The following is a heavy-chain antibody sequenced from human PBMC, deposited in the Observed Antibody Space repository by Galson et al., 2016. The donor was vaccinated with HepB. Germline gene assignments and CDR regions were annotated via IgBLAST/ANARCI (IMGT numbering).Heavy chain of an antibody. D-gene: IGHD3-22*01. V-gene: IGHV3-23*01. J-gene: IGHJ4*02. CDR3: ATVYSGGYLFDN. CDR1: GFTVSSHH. Sequence: SLRLSCAASGFTVSSHHMSWVRQIPGKGLEWVSAISGSGASTYYADSVSGRFTISRDNAKNTVYLHMNSLTAEDAAVYYCATVYSGGYLFDNWGQGTLVTVSS. CDR2: ISGSGAST.